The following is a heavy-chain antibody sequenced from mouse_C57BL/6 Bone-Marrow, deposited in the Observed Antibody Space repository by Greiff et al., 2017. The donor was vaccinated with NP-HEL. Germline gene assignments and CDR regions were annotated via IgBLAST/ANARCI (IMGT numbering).Heavy chain of an antibody. D-gene: IGHD2-3*01. V-gene: IGHV1-42*01. CDR3: ARDGSRAHYFDY. J-gene: IGHJ2*01. CDR1: GYSFTGYY. Sequence: EVQLQQSGPELVKPGASVKISCKASGYSFTGYYMNWVKQSPEKSLEWIGEINPSTGGTTYNQKFKAKVTLTVDKSSSTAYMQLKSLTSEDSAVYYCARDGSRAHYFDYWGQGTTLTVSS. CDR2: INPSTGGT.